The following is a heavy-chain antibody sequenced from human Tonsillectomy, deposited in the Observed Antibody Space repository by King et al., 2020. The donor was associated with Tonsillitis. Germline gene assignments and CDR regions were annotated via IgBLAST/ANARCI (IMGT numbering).Heavy chain of an antibody. J-gene: IGHJ4*02. V-gene: IGHV3-33*08. CDR1: RFTFSSYG. CDR2: IWYDGSNK. CDR3: ARAGIAVAEPPDC. D-gene: IGHD6-19*01. Sequence: QLVQSGGGVVQPGRSLRLSCAASRFTFSSYGMHWVRQAPGKGLEWVAVIWYDGSNKYYADSVKGRFTISRDNSKNTLYLQMNSLRAEDTAVYYCARAGIAVAEPPDCWGQGTLVTVSS.